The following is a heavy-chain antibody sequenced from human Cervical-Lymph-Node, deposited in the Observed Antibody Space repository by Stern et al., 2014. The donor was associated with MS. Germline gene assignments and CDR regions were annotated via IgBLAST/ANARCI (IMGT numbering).Heavy chain of an antibody. Sequence: QLVQSGAEVKKPGSPVRVSCKASGGTFTTYAISWVRQAPGQGLEWMGGIIPMAGTEKYAQKFQGRVTITADASTTPAYMELSSLKFDDTAVYYCARDLSGIGYYDYWGQGTLVAVSS. J-gene: IGHJ4*02. V-gene: IGHV1-69*01. D-gene: IGHD3-22*01. CDR2: IIPMAGTE. CDR3: ARDLSGIGYYDY. CDR1: GGTFTTYA.